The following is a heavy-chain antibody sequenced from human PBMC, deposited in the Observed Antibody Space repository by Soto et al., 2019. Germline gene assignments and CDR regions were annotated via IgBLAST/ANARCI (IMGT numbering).Heavy chain of an antibody. V-gene: IGHV1-3*01. Sequence: GASVKASCKASGYTFTTYAMHCVRQAPGQRLEWMGWINAGNGNTNYAQKFQGRVTITADESTSTAYMELSSLRSEDTAVYYCARDCSGGSCYSSNAFDIWGQGTMVTVSS. CDR1: GYTFTTYA. CDR3: ARDCSGGSCYSSNAFDI. J-gene: IGHJ3*02. CDR2: INAGNGNT. D-gene: IGHD2-15*01.